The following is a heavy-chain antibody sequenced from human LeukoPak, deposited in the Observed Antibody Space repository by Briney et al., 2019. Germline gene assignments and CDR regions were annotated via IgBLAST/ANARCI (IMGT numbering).Heavy chain of an antibody. J-gene: IGHJ4*02. D-gene: IGHD2-2*01. V-gene: IGHV1-18*01. CDR2: ISIFNGNT. CDR3: ATSHGEHQLLYYFDQ. Sequence: GASVKVSCKASGYTFTSYGITWVRQAPGQGLEWLGWISIFNGNTKYAQILQGRVSMTTDTTASTAYMELRSLRSDDTAVYYCATSHGEHQLLYYFDQWGQGTLVTVSS. CDR1: GYTFTSYG.